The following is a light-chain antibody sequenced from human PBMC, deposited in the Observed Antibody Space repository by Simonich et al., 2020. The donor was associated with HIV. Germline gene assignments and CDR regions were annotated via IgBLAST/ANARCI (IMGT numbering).Light chain of an antibody. Sequence: SYELTQPPSVSVSPGQPAGITCPGVALPKQYAYWYQQKQGQAPVLVIYKDSERPSGIPERFSGSSSGTTVTLTISGVQAEDEADYYCQSADSSGTYWVFGGGTKLTVL. CDR3: QSADSSGTYWV. J-gene: IGLJ3*02. V-gene: IGLV3-25*03. CDR2: KDS. CDR1: ALPKQY.